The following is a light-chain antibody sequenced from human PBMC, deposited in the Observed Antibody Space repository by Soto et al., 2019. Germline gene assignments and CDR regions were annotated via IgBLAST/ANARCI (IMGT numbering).Light chain of an antibody. J-gene: IGKJ5*01. CDR2: DTS. CDR3: QQRNSWPPTFT. V-gene: IGKV3-11*01. Sequence: EIVLTQSPATLSLSPGERATLSCRASQSVGSFLAWYQQKPGQAPRLLIYDTSIRATGIPARFSGSGSGTDFTLTTGSLEPEDFAVYYCQQRNSWPPTFTFGQGTRLEIK. CDR1: QSVGSF.